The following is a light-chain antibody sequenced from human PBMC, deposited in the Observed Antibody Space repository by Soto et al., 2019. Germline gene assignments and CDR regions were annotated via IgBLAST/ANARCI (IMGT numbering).Light chain of an antibody. V-gene: IGKV3-11*01. CDR2: DAS. J-gene: IGKJ4*01. CDR3: QQRSSWPLLT. Sequence: EIVLTQSPATLSLSPGERATLSCRASQSVSNYLAWFQQKPGQAPRLLIYDASNRATGIRARFSGSGSGTDFTLTISSLEPEDFAVYYCQQRSSWPLLTFGGGTKVEI. CDR1: QSVSNY.